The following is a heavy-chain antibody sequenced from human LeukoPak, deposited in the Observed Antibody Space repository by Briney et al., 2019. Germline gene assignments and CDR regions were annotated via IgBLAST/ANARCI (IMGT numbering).Heavy chain of an antibody. Sequence: ASVKVSCKASGYTFTGYYMHWVRQAPGQGLEWMGWINPNSGGTNYAQKFQGRVTMTRDTSISTAYMELSRLRSDDTAVYYCARAASPLVHLPCYWGQGTLVTVSS. CDR1: GYTFTGYY. D-gene: IGHD3-10*01. V-gene: IGHV1-2*02. CDR2: INPNSGGT. J-gene: IGHJ4*02. CDR3: ARAASPLVHLPCY.